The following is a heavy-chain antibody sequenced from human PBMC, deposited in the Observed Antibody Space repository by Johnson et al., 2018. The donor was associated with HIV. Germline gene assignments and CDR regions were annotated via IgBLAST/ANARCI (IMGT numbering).Heavy chain of an antibody. CDR3: VKDIQVGVSDAFDI. Sequence: VLLVESGGVVVQPGGSLRLSCAASGFTFDDYTMHWVRQAPGQGLEWLSFISWDGGSTSYSDSVTGRFTISRDNSKNSLYLQMSSLRTEDTALYYCVKDIQVGVSDAFDIWGQGTTVTVSS. CDR1: GFTFDDYT. J-gene: IGHJ3*02. CDR2: ISWDGGST. V-gene: IGHV3-43*01. D-gene: IGHD3-3*01.